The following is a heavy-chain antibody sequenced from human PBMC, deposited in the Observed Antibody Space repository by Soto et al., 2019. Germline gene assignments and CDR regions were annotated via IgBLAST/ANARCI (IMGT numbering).Heavy chain of an antibody. Sequence: SETLSLTCAVYGGSFSGYYWSWIRQPPGKGLEWIGEINHSGSTNYNPSLKSRVTISVDTSKNQFSLKLSSVTAADTAVYYCARGIGYGSGMVDYWGQGTLVTVSS. CDR3: ARGIGYGSGMVDY. CDR1: GGSFSGYY. D-gene: IGHD3-10*01. J-gene: IGHJ4*02. CDR2: INHSGST. V-gene: IGHV4-34*01.